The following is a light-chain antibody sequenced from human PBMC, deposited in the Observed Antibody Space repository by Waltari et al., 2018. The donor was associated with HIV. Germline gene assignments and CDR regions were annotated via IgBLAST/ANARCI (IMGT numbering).Light chain of an antibody. CDR1: RSLLETSKKKNY. J-gene: IGKJ2*01. Sequence: DIAMTQSPDSVVVSLGERATINCKSSRSLLETSKKKNYLAWYQPKAGNSPKLIMYWASTREAGVPGRCIGSGSGTDFTLTITDVQPDDVAIYYCQQYYTLPYTFGQGTKLEI. CDR3: QQYYTLPYT. V-gene: IGKV4-1*01. CDR2: WAS.